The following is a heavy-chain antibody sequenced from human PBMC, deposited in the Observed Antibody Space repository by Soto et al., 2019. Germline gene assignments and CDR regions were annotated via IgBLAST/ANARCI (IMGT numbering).Heavy chain of an antibody. J-gene: IGHJ3*02. CDR3: ARDRITGTQSDIGAFDI. Sequence: GGSLRLSCAASGFTFSSYWMHWVRQAPGKGLVWVSRINSDGSSTSYADSVKGRFTISRDNAKNTLYLQMNSLRAEDTAVYYCARDRITGTQSDIGAFDIWGQGTMVTVSS. CDR2: INSDGSST. CDR1: GFTFSSYW. D-gene: IGHD1-20*01. V-gene: IGHV3-74*01.